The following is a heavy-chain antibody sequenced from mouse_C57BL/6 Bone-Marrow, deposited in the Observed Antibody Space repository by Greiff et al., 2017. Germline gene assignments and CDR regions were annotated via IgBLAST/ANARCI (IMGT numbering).Heavy chain of an antibody. V-gene: IGHV1-55*01. J-gene: IGHJ3*01. D-gene: IGHD2-4*01. Sequence: QVQLQQPGAELVKPGASVKMSCKASGYTFTSYWITWVKQRPGQGLEWIGDIYPGSGSTTYNEKFKSKATLTVDTSSSTAYMQLSSLTSEDSAVYYCARAGYDFRWFAYWGQGTLVTVSA. CDR1: GYTFTSYW. CDR3: ARAGYDFRWFAY. CDR2: IYPGSGST.